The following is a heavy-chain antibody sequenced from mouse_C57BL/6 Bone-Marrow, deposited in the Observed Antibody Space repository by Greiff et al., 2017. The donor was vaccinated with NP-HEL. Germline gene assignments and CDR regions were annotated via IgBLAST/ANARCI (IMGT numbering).Heavy chain of an antibody. CDR1: GFNIKDDY. D-gene: IGHD2-3*01. CDR3: TTWLLDYAMDD. V-gene: IGHV14-4*01. Sequence: VQLQQSGAELVRPGASVKLSCTASGFNIKDDYMHWVKQRPEQGLEWIGWIDPENGDTEYASKFQGKATITADTSSNTAYLQLSSLTSEDTAFYYCTTWLLDYAMDDWGQGTSVTVSS. J-gene: IGHJ4*01. CDR2: IDPENGDT.